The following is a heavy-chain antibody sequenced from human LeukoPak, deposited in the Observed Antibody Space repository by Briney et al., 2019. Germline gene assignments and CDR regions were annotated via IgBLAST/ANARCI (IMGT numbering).Heavy chain of an antibody. CDR1: GFSFNNAW. J-gene: IGHJ6*03. CDR2: IKSKAAGGTT. CDR3: TRGVGSSWYGYYYYYYMDV. D-gene: IGHD6-13*01. Sequence: GGSLRLSCSASGFSFNNAWMSWVRQAPGKGLEWVGRIKSKAAGGTTDNAAPVKDRFTISRDDSKNMLYLQMNSLKTEDTAVYYCTRGVGSSWYGYYYYYYMDVWGKGTTVTISS. V-gene: IGHV3-15*01.